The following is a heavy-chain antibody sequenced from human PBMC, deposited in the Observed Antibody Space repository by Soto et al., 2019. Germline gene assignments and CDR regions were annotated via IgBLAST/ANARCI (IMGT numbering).Heavy chain of an antibody. CDR2: IWYDGRDK. D-gene: IGHD3-22*01. CDR3: VSGYGYCDN. Sequence: QVQLVESGGGVVQPGRSLRLSCAASGITFRNYGTHWVRQAPGKGLEWVAVIWYDGRDKYYADSVKGRFTISRDNSKNTLYLQMNSLTADDTAGYYCVSGYGYCDNWGQGTLVTVSS. J-gene: IGHJ4*02. CDR1: GITFRNYG. V-gene: IGHV3-33*01.